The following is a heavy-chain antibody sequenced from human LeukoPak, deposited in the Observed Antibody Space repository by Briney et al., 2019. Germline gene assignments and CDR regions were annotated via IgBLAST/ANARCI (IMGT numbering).Heavy chain of an antibody. Sequence: PGGSLRLSCAASGFTFSSYEMNWVRQAPGKGLEWVSYISSSGSSIYYADSVKGRFTISRDNAKNSLYLQMNSLRAEDTAVYYCARPEGEPYFDWLYYFDYWGQGTLVIVSS. CDR1: GFTFSSYE. J-gene: IGHJ4*02. CDR3: ARPEGEPYFDWLYYFDY. V-gene: IGHV3-48*03. CDR2: ISSSGSSI. D-gene: IGHD3-9*01.